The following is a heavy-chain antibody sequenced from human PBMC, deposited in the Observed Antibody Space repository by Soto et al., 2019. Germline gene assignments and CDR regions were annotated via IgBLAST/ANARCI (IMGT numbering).Heavy chain of an antibody. D-gene: IGHD6-13*01. Sequence: GESLKISCKGSGYSFTSYWIGWVRQMPGKGLEWMGIIYPGDSDTRYSPSFQGQVTISADKSISTAYLQWSSLKASDTAMYYCARQIAAAGEDPPGSSYYYYYGMDVWGQGTTVTVSS. J-gene: IGHJ6*02. CDR2: IYPGDSDT. CDR3: ARQIAAAGEDPPGSSYYYYYGMDV. CDR1: GYSFTSYW. V-gene: IGHV5-51*01.